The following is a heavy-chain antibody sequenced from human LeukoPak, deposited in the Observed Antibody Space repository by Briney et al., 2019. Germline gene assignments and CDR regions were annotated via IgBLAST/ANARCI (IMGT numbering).Heavy chain of an antibody. V-gene: IGHV3-15*01. CDR3: SRYFDY. J-gene: IGHJ4*02. CDR2: IKSKTNGEIT. CDR1: GFTFSNVW. Sequence: GGSLRLSCAASGFTFSNVWMSWARQAPGKGLEWVGLIKSKTNGEITDYAAPVKGRFTISRDDSKNTVYLQMSSLKTEDTAMYYCSRYFDYWGQGTLVTVSS.